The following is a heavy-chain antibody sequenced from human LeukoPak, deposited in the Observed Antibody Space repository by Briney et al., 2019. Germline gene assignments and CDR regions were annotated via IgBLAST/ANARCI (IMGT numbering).Heavy chain of an antibody. J-gene: IGHJ4*02. CDR3: ARDRGNVVVILDY. D-gene: IGHD3-22*01. V-gene: IGHV1-18*01. CDR2: ISGYNGNA. Sequence: ASVKVSCKASGYTFSTYGITWVRQAPGQGLEWRGWISGYNGNANYAQKFQGRVTMTTDTSTRTAYMELRGLRSDDTAVYYCARDRGNVVVILDYWGQGTLVTVSS. CDR1: GYTFSTYG.